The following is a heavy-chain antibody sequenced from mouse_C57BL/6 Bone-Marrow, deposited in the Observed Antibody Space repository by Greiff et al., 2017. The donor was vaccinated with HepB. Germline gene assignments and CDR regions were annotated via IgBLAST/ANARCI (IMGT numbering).Heavy chain of an antibody. CDR1: GYTFTSYG. V-gene: IGHV1-81*01. D-gene: IGHD2-5*01. CDR3: ARRGEYSNYPFAY. Sequence: VQLQQSGAELARPGASVKLSCKASGYTFTSYGISWVKQRTGQGLEWIGEIYPRSGNTYYNEKFKGKATLTADKSSSTAYMELRSLTSEDSAVYFCARRGEYSNYPFAYWGQGTLVTVSA. CDR2: IYPRSGNT. J-gene: IGHJ3*01.